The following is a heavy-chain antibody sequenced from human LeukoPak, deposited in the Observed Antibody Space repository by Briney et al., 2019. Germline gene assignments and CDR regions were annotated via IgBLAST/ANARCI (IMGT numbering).Heavy chain of an antibody. Sequence: PGGSLRLSCAAPGFTFSSYGMHWVRQAPGKGLEWVAVISYDGSNKYYADSVKGRFTISRDNSKNTLYLQMNSLRAEDTAVYYCAKGTNYGDYVGDFQHWGQGTLVTVSS. D-gene: IGHD4-17*01. CDR3: AKGTNYGDYVGDFQH. V-gene: IGHV3-30*18. J-gene: IGHJ1*01. CDR2: ISYDGSNK. CDR1: GFTFSSYG.